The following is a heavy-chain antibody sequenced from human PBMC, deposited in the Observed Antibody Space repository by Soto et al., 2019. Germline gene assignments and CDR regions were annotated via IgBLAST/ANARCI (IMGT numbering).Heavy chain of an antibody. J-gene: IGHJ6*03. CDR2: ISYGESNK. V-gene: IGHV3-30*18. CDR1: GFTFSSYG. Sequence: GGSLRLSCAASGFTFSSYGMHWVRQAPGKGLEWVAVISYGESNKYYADSVKGRFTISRDNSKNTLYLQMNSLRAEDTAAYYCAKGGFPRFYYYMDVWGKGTTVTVS. CDR3: AKGGFPRFYYYMDV.